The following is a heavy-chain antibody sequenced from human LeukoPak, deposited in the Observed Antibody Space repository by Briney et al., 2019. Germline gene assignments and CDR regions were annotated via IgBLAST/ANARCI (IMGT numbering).Heavy chain of an antibody. D-gene: IGHD3-10*01. CDR3: ARGSGTIIPDYFDY. CDR2: ISSSGSTI. V-gene: IGHV3-11*01. Sequence: GGSLRLSCAASGLTFSDYYMCWIRQAPGKGLEWVSYISSSGSTIYYADSVKGRFTISRDNAKNSLYLQMNSLRAEDTAVYYCARGSGTIIPDYFDYWGQGTLVTVSS. J-gene: IGHJ4*02. CDR1: GLTFSDYY.